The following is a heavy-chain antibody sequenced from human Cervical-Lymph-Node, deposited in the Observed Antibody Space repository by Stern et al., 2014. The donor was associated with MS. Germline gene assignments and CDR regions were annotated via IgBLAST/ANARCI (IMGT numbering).Heavy chain of an antibody. D-gene: IGHD6-6*01. CDR3: AHTSSSGFDP. J-gene: IGHJ5*02. CDR2: ISSNSGNT. CDR1: GDPLRSYG. V-gene: IGHV1-18*01. Sequence: VQLLQSGAEVKKPGASVKVSCKASGDPLRSYGISWVRQAPGQGLEWMGWISSNSGNTEYTQKFQGRVTITTDTSTRTAYMELRNLRSDDTAMYYCAHTSSSGFDPWGQGTLVTVSS.